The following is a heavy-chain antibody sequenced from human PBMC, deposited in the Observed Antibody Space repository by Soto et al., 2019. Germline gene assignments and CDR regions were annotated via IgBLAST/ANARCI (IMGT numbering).Heavy chain of an antibody. V-gene: IGHV3-64D*06. CDR2: ITSNGANT. J-gene: IGHJ4*02. CDR3: VRGIAVAGNFDY. Sequence: PGGSLRLSCSASGFTFSNYAMHWVRQAPGKGLEYVSGITSNGANTYYADSVKGRFTISRDNSKNTLYLQMSSLRADDTAVYYCVRGIAVAGNFDYWGQGTLVTVSS. CDR1: GFTFSNYA. D-gene: IGHD6-19*01.